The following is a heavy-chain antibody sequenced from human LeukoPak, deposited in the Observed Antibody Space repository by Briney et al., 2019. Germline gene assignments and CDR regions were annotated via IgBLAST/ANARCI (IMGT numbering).Heavy chain of an antibody. CDR1: GFTFSSYS. D-gene: IGHD3-10*01. CDR2: ISSSSSYI. Sequence: SGGSLRLSCAASGFTFSSYSVNWVRQAPGKGLEWVSSISSSSSYIYYADSVKGRFTISRDNAKNSLYLQMNSLRAEDTAVYYCARDPTTYGSGSYYYYFDYWAREPWSPSPQ. J-gene: IGHJ4*02. CDR3: ARDPTTYGSGSYYYYFDY. V-gene: IGHV3-21*01.